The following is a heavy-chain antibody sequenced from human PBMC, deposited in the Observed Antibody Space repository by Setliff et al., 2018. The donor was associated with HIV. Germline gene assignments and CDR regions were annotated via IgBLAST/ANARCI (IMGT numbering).Heavy chain of an antibody. CDR2: IYYSGST. CDR3: ARGADYYDSTGYYTFDY. J-gene: IGHJ4*02. D-gene: IGHD3-22*01. CDR1: GGSISSYY. Sequence: PSQTLSLTCTVSGGSISSYYWSWIRQPPGKGLEWIGYIYYSGSTNYNPSLKSRVTISVDTSKNQFSLTLSSVTAADTAVYYCARGADYYDSTGYYTFDYWGQGTLVTVS. V-gene: IGHV4-59*01.